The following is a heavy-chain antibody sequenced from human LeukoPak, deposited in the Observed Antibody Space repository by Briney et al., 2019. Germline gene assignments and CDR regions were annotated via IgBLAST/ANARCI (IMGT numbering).Heavy chain of an antibody. CDR2: IRSVTKTI. Sequence: PGGSLRLSCAASGFIFANEPMNWVRQTPGKGLEWVAHIRSVTKTIVYADSVKGRFTISRDNARDSLSLQMNSLRVEDTAVYYCVRDYNWVFDYWGQGALVTVSS. V-gene: IGHV3-48*01. D-gene: IGHD1-20*01. CDR1: GFIFANEP. CDR3: VRDYNWVFDY. J-gene: IGHJ4*02.